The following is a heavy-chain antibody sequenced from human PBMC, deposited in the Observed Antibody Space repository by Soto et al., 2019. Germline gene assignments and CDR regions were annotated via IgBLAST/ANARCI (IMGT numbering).Heavy chain of an antibody. CDR2: IYPGDSDT. J-gene: IGHJ6*02. Sequence: GESLKISCKGSGYSFTSYWIAWVRQMPGKGLEWMGIIYPGDSDTRFSPSFQCQVTISADKSISTAYLQWSSLKASDTAMYYCARPQRLGNFYFGMDVCGQGTTVTVSS. V-gene: IGHV5-51*01. CDR1: GYSFTSYW. D-gene: IGHD5-12*01. CDR3: ARPQRLGNFYFGMDV.